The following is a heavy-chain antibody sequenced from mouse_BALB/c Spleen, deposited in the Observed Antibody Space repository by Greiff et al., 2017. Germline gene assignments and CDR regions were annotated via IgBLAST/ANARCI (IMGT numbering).Heavy chain of an antibody. CDR3: ARSGGGNYLYAMDY. CDR1: GFTFSSFG. Sequence: EVKLMESGGGLVQPGGSRKLSCAASGFTFSSFGMHWVRQAPEKGLEWVAYISSGSSTIYYADTVKGRFTISRDNPKNTLFLQMTSLRSEDTAMYYCARSGGGNYLYAMDYWGQGTSVTVSS. CDR2: ISSGSSTI. J-gene: IGHJ4*01. V-gene: IGHV5-17*02. D-gene: IGHD2-1*01.